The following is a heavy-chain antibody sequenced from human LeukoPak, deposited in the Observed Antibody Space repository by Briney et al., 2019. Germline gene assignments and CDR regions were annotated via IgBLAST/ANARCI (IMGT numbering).Heavy chain of an antibody. CDR2: INPNRGGT. J-gene: IGHJ4*02. D-gene: IGHD6-13*01. V-gene: IGHV1-2*02. CDR1: GYTFTGYY. CDR3: ASPEAAAGTEFDY. Sequence: GASVKVSCKASGYTFTGYYMHWVRQAPGQGLEWMGWINPNRGGTNYAQKFQGRVTMTRDTSISTAYMELSRLRSDDTAVYYCASPEAAAGTEFDYWGQGTLVTVSS.